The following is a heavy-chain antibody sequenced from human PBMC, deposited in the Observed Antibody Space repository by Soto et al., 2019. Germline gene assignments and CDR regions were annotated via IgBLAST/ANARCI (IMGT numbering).Heavy chain of an antibody. CDR1: GGSISSYY. D-gene: IGHD6-13*01. Sequence: SETLSLTCTVSGGSISSYYWSWIRQPAGKGLEWIGRIYTSGSTNYNPSLKSRVTMSVDTSKNQSSLKLSSVTAAETAVYYCARDYSTGPRADAFDIWGQGTMVTVSS. CDR2: IYTSGST. CDR3: ARDYSTGPRADAFDI. J-gene: IGHJ3*02. V-gene: IGHV4-4*07.